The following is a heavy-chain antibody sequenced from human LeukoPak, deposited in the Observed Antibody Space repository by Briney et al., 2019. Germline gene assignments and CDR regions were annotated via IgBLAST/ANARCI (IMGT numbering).Heavy chain of an antibody. D-gene: IGHD4-17*01. CDR3: AREPYGDPRPGYYYMDV. V-gene: IGHV4-39*07. J-gene: IGHJ6*03. CDR2: IYYSGST. CDR1: APSISSSSYY. Sequence: KPSETPSLTCTVAAPSISSSSYYSGWVRHPPGNWLELSVSIYYSGSTYYNPYLKSRVTISVDTSKNQFSLKLSSVTAADTAVYYCAREPYGDPRPGYYYMDVWGKGTTVTVSS.